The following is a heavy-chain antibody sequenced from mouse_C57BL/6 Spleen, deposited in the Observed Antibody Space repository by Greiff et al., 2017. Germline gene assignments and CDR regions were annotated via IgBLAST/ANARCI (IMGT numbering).Heavy chain of an antibody. J-gene: IGHJ2*01. D-gene: IGHD1-1*01. CDR1: GYTFTSYW. Sequence: QVQLQQSGAELVKPGASVTLSCKASGYTFTSYWMHWVKQRPGQGLEWIGMIHPISGSTNYNEKFKSKATLAVDQSSSTAYMQLSSLTSEDSAVYDCAREPYYYGSSYYFDYWGQGTTLTVSS. CDR2: IHPISGST. V-gene: IGHV1-64*01. CDR3: AREPYYYGSSYYFDY.